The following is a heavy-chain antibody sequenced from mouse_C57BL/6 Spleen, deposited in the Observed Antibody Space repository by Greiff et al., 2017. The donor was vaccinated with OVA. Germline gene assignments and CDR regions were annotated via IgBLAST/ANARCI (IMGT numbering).Heavy chain of an antibody. Sequence: VQLQQSGAELVRPGASVTLSCKASGYTFTDSEMHWVKQTPVHGLAWIGQLDPETGGTAYTHKFTGQALLTPDKYYSTAYMELRSMTSEDNAVYYCTRKGLADWGQGTTLTVSS. CDR1: GYTFTDSE. V-gene: IGHV1-15*01. J-gene: IGHJ2*01. D-gene: IGHD2-4*01. CDR2: LDPETGGT. CDR3: TRKGLAD.